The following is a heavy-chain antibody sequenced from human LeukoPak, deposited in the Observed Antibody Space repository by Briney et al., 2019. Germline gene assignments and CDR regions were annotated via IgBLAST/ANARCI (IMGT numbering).Heavy chain of an antibody. D-gene: IGHD4/OR15-4a*01. V-gene: IGHV3-23*01. CDR2: ILDSGYST. CDR1: GFTFSSYA. Sequence: GGSLRLSCAASGFTFSSYAMSWVRQAPGKGLEWVSGILDSGYSTYYANSVKGRFTISRDNSNNTLYLQMNSLRAEDTAVYYCAKDLGAWPDYWGQGTLVTVSS. CDR3: AKDLGAWPDY. J-gene: IGHJ4*02.